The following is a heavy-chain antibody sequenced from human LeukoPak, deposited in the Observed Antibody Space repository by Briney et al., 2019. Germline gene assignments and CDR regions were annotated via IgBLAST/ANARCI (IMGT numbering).Heavy chain of an antibody. D-gene: IGHD3-9*01. V-gene: IGHV3-21*01. CDR1: GFTFSSYS. CDR3: ARDLRYDILTGQDY. J-gene: IGHJ4*02. CDR2: ISSSSSYI. Sequence: GGSLRLSCAASGFTFSSYSMNWVRQAPGKGLEWVSSISSSSSYIYYADSVKGRFTISRDNAKNSLYLQMNSLSAEDTAVYYCARDLRYDILTGQDYWGQGTLVTVSS.